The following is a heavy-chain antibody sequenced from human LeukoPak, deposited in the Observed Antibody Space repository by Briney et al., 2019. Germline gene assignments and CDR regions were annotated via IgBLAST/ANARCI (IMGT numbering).Heavy chain of an antibody. Sequence: PGGSLRLSCAGSGFTFSRFWMGWVRKAPGKGLEWVANMKPDGSEKNYGDSVRGRFTISRDNARNSLSLQMNSLRAEDTAVYYCARENYFDYWGQGTLVTVSS. CDR3: ARENYFDY. V-gene: IGHV3-7*04. CDR2: MKPDGSEK. CDR1: GFTFSRFW. J-gene: IGHJ4*02.